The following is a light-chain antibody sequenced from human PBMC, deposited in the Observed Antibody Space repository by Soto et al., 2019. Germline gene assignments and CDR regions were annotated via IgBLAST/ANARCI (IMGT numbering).Light chain of an antibody. J-gene: IGKJ1*01. Sequence: DIQITQSPSTLSASVGDRVTITCRASQSISIWLAWYQQKPGRAPKFLIYKASDLENGVPSRFSGSGSGTDFTLTISSLQPEDFATYYCQQFNNYPRTFGQGTKVDIK. CDR3: QQFNNYPRT. V-gene: IGKV1-5*03. CDR2: KAS. CDR1: QSISIW.